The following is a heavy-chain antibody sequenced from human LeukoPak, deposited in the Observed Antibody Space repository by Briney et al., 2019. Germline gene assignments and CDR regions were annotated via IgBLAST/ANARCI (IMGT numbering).Heavy chain of an antibody. CDR2: INPSGGST. CDR3: ARDGVTPIAAAGTLDY. D-gene: IGHD6-13*01. CDR1: GYTFTSYY. J-gene: IGHJ4*02. V-gene: IGHV1-46*01. Sequence: GASVKVSCKASGYTFTSYYMHWVRQAPGQGLEWMGIINPSGGSTSYAQKFQGRVTMTRDTSTSTVYMELSSLRSEDTAVYYCARDGVTPIAAAGTLDYWGQGTLVTVSS.